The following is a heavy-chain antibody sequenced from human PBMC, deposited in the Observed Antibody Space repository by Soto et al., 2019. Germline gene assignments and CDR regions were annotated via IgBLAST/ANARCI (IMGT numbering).Heavy chain of an antibody. V-gene: IGHV3-9*01. CDR2: ITWNGVNT. D-gene: IGHD2-15*01. J-gene: IGHJ3*02. CDR1: GFTFDDYA. Sequence: EEQLVESGGALVQPGRSLRLSCAASGFTFDDYAMHWVRQVPGKGLEWVSFITWNGVNTASADSIRGRFTISRDNAKNSLYLQMNSLSAEDTAFYYCTRGYCSVVSCAFDIWGQGTMVAVSS. CDR3: TRGYCSVVSCAFDI.